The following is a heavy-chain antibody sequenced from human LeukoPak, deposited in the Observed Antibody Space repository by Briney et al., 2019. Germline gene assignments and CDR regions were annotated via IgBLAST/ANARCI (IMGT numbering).Heavy chain of an antibody. D-gene: IGHD2-21*02. CDR2: INPSGGST. J-gene: IGHJ4*02. CDR3: ARAYCGGDCYPDY. V-gene: IGHV1-46*01. Sequence: ASVKVSCKASGYTFTSYGISWVRQATGQGLEWMGIINPSGGSTSYAQKFQGRVTMTRDMSTSTVYMELSSLRSEDTAVYYCARAYCGGDCYPDYWGQGTLVTVSS. CDR1: GYTFTSYG.